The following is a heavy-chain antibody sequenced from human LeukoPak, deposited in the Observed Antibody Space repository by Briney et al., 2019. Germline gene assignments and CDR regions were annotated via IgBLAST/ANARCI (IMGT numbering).Heavy chain of an antibody. J-gene: IGHJ6*02. V-gene: IGHV3-33*01. CDR2: IWYDGSNK. Sequence: GRSLRLSCAASGFTFSSYGVHWVRQAPGKGLEWVAVIWYDGSNKYYADSVKGRFTISRDNSKNTLYLQMNSLRAEDTAVYYCARDTYYYDSSGYQPMDVWGQGTTVTVPS. D-gene: IGHD3-22*01. CDR3: ARDTYYYDSSGYQPMDV. CDR1: GFTFSSYG.